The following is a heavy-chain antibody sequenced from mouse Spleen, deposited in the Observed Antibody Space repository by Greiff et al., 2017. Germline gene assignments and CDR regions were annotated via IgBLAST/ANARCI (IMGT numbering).Heavy chain of an antibody. J-gene: IGHJ3*01. CDR2: IWSGGST. Sequence: VHLVESGPGLVQPSQSLSITCTVSGFSLTSYGVHWVRQSPGKGLEWLGVIWSGGSTDYNAAFISRLSISKDNSKSQVFFKMNSLQANDTAIYYCAREEYTWFAYWGQGTLVTVSA. D-gene: IGHD5-1*01. CDR3: AREEYTWFAY. V-gene: IGHV2-2*02. CDR1: GFSLTSYG.